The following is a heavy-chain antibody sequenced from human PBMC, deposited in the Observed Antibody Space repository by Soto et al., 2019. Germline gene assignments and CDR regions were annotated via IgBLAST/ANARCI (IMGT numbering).Heavy chain of an antibody. Sequence: PGGSLRLSCAASGFTFNSFAMSWVRQAPGKGLEWVSAISGSGSSTYYADSVKGRFTISRDNSKNTLYLQMNSLRAEDTAVYYCSFALRSNDAFDIWGQGTMVTVSS. J-gene: IGHJ3*02. CDR1: GFTFNSFA. D-gene: IGHD4-17*01. CDR3: SFALRSNDAFDI. CDR2: ISGSGSST. V-gene: IGHV3-23*01.